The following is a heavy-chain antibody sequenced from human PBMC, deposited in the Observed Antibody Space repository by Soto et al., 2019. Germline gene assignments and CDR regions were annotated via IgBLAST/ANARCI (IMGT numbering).Heavy chain of an antibody. D-gene: IGHD3-22*01. CDR2: IIPMFGTA. CDR3: ARFSPPRGYSAY. V-gene: IGHV1-69*01. Sequence: QVQLVQSGAEVKKPGSSVKVSCTASGGTFSTFGISWVRQAPGQGLEWMGGIIPMFGTAHYAQKFQGRVTITADESTRTVYMELSSLRSEDTALYYCARFSPPRGYSAYWAQGTLVTVSS. CDR1: GGTFSTFG. J-gene: IGHJ4*02.